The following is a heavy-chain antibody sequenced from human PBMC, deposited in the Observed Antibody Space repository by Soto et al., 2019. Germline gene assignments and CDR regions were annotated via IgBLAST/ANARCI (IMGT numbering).Heavy chain of an antibody. Sequence: ASVKVSCKASGYTFTSYGISWVRQAPGQGLEWMGWISAHNGNTKYAQKLQGRVTMTTDTSTSTAYMELRSLRSDDTAVYYCARGVGSGTYYNQYNWFDPWGQGTLVTVSS. D-gene: IGHD3-10*01. CDR2: ISAHNGNT. V-gene: IGHV1-18*01. CDR1: GYTFTSYG. J-gene: IGHJ5*02. CDR3: ARGVGSGTYYNQYNWFDP.